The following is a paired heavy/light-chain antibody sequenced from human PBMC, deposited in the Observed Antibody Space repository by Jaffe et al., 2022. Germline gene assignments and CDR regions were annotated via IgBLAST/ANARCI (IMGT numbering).Light chain of an antibody. CDR1: QSVSSN. V-gene: IGKV3-15*01. J-gene: IGKJ1*01. CDR2: GAS. CDR3: QQYNNWPLS. Sequence: EIVMTQSPATLSVSPGERATLSCRASQSVSSNLAWYQQKPGQSPRLLIYGASTRPTGIPARFSGSGSGTDFTLTISSLQSEDFAVYYCQQYNNWPLSFGQGTKVEIK.
Heavy chain of an antibody. CDR2: ISGGGGAT. J-gene: IGHJ4*02. CDR1: GFTFSSYA. V-gene: IGHV3-23*01. Sequence: EVQLFESGGGLVQPGGSLRLSCAASGFTFSSYAMNWVRQAPGKGLEWVSSISGGGGATYYEDSVKGRFTISRDNSKNTLYLQMDSLRAEDTAVYYCAKPYTTTWHPFGYWGRGTLVTVSS. CDR3: AKPYTTTWHPFGY. D-gene: IGHD2-2*02.